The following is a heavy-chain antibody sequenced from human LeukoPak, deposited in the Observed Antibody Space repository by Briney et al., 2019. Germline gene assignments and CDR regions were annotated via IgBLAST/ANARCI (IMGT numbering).Heavy chain of an antibody. Sequence: PGGSLRLSCAASGFTFSNYAMSWVRLAPGKGLEWVSGLSGSGGNTYYADSVKGRFTISRDNSKSTLYLQMNSLNAEDTAVYYCAKVKAVAGVEDYFDYWGQGTLVTVSS. CDR3: AKVKAVAGVEDYFDY. J-gene: IGHJ4*02. CDR2: LSGSGGNT. V-gene: IGHV3-23*01. CDR1: GFTFSNYA. D-gene: IGHD6-19*01.